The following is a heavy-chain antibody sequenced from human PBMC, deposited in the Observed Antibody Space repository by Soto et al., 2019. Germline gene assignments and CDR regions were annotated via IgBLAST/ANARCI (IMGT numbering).Heavy chain of an antibody. D-gene: IGHD1-7*01. CDR2: VDPSRGSA. CDR3: ARPLIGNTVDL. CDR1: GYTFINYF. V-gene: IGHV1-46*01. J-gene: IGHJ3*01. Sequence: QAQLLQSGAEVKKPGASVKVSCKASGYTFINYFIHWVRQAPGQRLEWIGIVDPSRGSADYAQKFKGRVTMTTDVPTETVVMDLSSLISEDTAVYYCARPLIGNTVDLWGQGTTVIVSS.